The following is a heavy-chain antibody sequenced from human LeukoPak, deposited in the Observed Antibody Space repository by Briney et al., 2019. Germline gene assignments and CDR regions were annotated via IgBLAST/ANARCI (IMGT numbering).Heavy chain of an antibody. CDR3: ARGPVVVPAAILAGTDNWFDP. J-gene: IGHJ5*02. CDR1: GGSISSGDYY. CDR2: IYYSGST. V-gene: IGHV4-30-4*01. Sequence: KASETLSLTCTVSGGSISSGDYYWSWIRQPPGKGLEWIGYIYYSGSTYYHPSLKSRVTISVDTSKNQFSLKLSSVTAADTAVYYCARGPVVVPAAILAGTDNWFDPWGQGTLVTVSS. D-gene: IGHD2-2*02.